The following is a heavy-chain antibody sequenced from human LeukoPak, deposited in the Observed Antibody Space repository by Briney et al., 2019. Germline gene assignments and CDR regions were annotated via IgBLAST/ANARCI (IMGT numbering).Heavy chain of an antibody. D-gene: IGHD3-3*01. V-gene: IGHV3-23*01. CDR1: LVTSTRYA. J-gene: IGHJ6*03. Sequence: VGTPSLSRALSLVTSTRYAMSWGPEAPRTEGEGGSAISGSGGSTYYADSVKGRFTISRDNSKNTLYLQMNSLRAEDTAVYYCARGFLEWLLPYMDVWGKGTTVTVSS. CDR3: ARGFLEWLLPYMDV. CDR2: ISGSGGST.